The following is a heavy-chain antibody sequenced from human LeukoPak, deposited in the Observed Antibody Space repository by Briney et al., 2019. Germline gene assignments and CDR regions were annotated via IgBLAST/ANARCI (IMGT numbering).Heavy chain of an antibody. CDR1: GFTFSTYA. J-gene: IGHJ4*02. CDR3: AKNRGTGLVFYDY. CDR2: ISDWGDYI. Sequence: GGSLRLSCAASGFTFSTYAMTWVRQAPGKGLEWVSAISDWGDYIYYTDSVKGRFTTSRDNSKNTLYLEMSSLRVEDTAVYYCAKNRGTGLVFYDYWGQGTQVTVSS. V-gene: IGHV3-23*01. D-gene: IGHD5-18*01.